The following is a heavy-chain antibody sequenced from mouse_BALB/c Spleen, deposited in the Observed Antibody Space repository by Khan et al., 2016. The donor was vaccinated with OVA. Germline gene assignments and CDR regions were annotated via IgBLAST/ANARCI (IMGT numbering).Heavy chain of an antibody. J-gene: IGHJ2*01. CDR2: IYPGSGKT. V-gene: IGHV1-84*02. D-gene: IGHD1-1*01. CDR3: ARGGYYSNSLFDY. Sequence: LQQSGPELVKPGASVKISCKASGYTFTDNYINWVKQKPGQGFEWIGWIYPGSGKTKYNEKFKDKATLTVDTSSSTAYMQLSSLTSEDTAVYFCARGGYYSNSLFDYWGQGTALTVSS. CDR1: GYTFTDNY.